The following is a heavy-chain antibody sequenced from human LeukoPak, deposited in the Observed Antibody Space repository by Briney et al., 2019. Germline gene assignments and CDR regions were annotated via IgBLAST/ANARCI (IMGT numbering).Heavy chain of an antibody. CDR2: INYSGST. CDR3: ARAQLPDYYDSSGYYGGLDWFDP. J-gene: IGHJ5*02. D-gene: IGHD3-22*01. Sequence: SETLSLTCAIYSESFSGYFWSWIRQPPGKGLEWIGEINYSGSTNYNPSLKSRVTISVDTSKNQFSLKLSSVTAADTAVYYCARAQLPDYYDSSGYYGGLDWFDPWGQGTLVTVSS. CDR1: SESFSGYF. V-gene: IGHV4-34*01.